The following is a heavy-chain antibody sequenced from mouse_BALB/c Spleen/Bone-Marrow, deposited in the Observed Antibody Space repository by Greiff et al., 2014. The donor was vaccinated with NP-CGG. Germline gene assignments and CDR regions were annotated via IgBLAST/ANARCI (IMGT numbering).Heavy chain of an antibody. CDR3: ARHAYYDQTEVSFVY. Sequence: DVQLQESGGGLVKSGGSLKLSCAASDFTFNSYGMSWVRQTPEKRLEWVATISGGGSYTFYPDSVKGRFTISRDNAKNNLYLQLSSLRSEDTALYYCARHAYYDQTEVSFVYWGQGTLVTVSA. CDR1: DFTFNSYG. CDR2: ISGGGSYT. D-gene: IGHD2-4*01. J-gene: IGHJ3*01. V-gene: IGHV5-9-2*01.